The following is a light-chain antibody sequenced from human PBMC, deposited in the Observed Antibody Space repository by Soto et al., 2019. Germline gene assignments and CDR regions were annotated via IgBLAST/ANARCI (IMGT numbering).Light chain of an antibody. CDR2: DVS. CDR1: SSDVGGYNY. Sequence: QSALTQPASVSGSPGQSITISCTGTSSDVGGYNYVSWYQQHPGKAPKLMIYDVSNRRSGVSNRFSGPKSGNTATLSISGLQAEDEDDYYCSSYTSSSTYVVFGGGTKLTVL. CDR3: SSYTSSSTYVV. J-gene: IGLJ2*01. V-gene: IGLV2-14*01.